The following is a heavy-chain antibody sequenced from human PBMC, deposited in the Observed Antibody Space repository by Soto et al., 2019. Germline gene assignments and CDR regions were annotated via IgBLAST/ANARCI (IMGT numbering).Heavy chain of an antibody. D-gene: IGHD1-1*01. CDR1: GGPISGYY. CDR2: IYSAGTT. CDR3: AANWRGAYEGLFNL. J-gene: IGHJ3*01. Sequence: QVQLRESGPGLVKPSETLSLTCNVSGGPISGYYWNWVRQPAGKGLEWIGRIYSAGTTDLNPSLKSRVIMSVDTSSNQFSLKLLSVTAADTAVYYCAANWRGAYEGLFNLWGQGTTVTVSS. V-gene: IGHV4-4*07.